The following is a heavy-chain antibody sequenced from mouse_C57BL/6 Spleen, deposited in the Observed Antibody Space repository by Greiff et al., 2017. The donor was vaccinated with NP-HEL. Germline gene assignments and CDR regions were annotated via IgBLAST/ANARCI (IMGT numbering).Heavy chain of an antibody. CDR3: ARNFYYGYDDHYFDY. V-gene: IGHV1-82*01. Sequence: QVQLQQSGPELVKPGASVKISCKASGYAFSSSWMNWVKQRPGKGLEWIGRIYPGDGDTNYNGKFKGKATLTADKSSSTAYMQLSSLTSEDSAVYFCARNFYYGYDDHYFDYWGQGTTLTVSS. J-gene: IGHJ2*01. CDR2: IYPGDGDT. D-gene: IGHD2-2*01. CDR1: GYAFSSSW.